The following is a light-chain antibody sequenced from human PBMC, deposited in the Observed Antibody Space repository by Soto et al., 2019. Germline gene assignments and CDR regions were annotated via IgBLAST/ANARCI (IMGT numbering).Light chain of an antibody. CDR3: QSFDSGLSVVV. J-gene: IGLJ2*01. CDR2: DNN. CDR1: SSNIGAGYA. Sequence: QSVLTQPPSVSGAPGQRITISCTGSSSNIGAGYAFHWYQHLPGTAPKLLIFDNNNRPSGVPDRFSGSKSGTSASLAITGLQAEDEADYYCQSFDSGLSVVVFGGGTKVTVL. V-gene: IGLV1-40*01.